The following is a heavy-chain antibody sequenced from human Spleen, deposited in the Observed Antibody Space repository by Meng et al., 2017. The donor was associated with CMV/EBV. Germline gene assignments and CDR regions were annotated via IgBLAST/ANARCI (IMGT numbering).Heavy chain of an antibody. CDR2: MNPNSGDT. V-gene: IGHV1-8*01. Sequence: ASVKVSCKASGYTFTTYDINWVRQATGQGVEWMGWMNPNSGDTGYAQKFQGRVTMTRNTSISTAYMDRSSLRSDDTAVYYCARGPIDPVSNWGEGTLVTVSS. CDR3: ARGPIDPVSN. CDR1: GYTFTTYD. J-gene: IGHJ4*02.